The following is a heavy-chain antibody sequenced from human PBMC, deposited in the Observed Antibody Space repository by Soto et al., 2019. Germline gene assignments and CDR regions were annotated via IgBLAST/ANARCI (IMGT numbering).Heavy chain of an antibody. D-gene: IGHD3-22*01. CDR2: IKSKTDGGTT. CDR3: TTDLMYYDSSCYCTDY. V-gene: IGHV3-15*07. Sequence: EVQRVDSGGGLVKPAGSLRLSCAASGFTFSNAWMNWVRQAPGKGLEWVGRIKSKTDGGTTDYAAPVKGRFTIPRDDAKNTLYLQMNSLNTKDTAVYYCTTDLMYYDSSCYCTDYWGQGNLVTVCS. CDR1: GFTFSNAW. J-gene: IGHJ4*02.